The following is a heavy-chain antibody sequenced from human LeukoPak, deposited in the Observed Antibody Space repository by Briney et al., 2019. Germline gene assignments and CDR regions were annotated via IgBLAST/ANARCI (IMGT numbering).Heavy chain of an antibody. Sequence: PSETLSLTCAVYGGSFSGYYWSWIRQPPGKGLEWIGYIYYSGSTNYNPSLKSRVTISVETSKNQFSLKLSSVTAADTAVYYCARDGATTATDAFDIWGQGTMVTVSS. CDR2: IYYSGST. V-gene: IGHV4-59*01. J-gene: IGHJ3*02. D-gene: IGHD1-26*01. CDR1: GGSFSGYY. CDR3: ARDGATTATDAFDI.